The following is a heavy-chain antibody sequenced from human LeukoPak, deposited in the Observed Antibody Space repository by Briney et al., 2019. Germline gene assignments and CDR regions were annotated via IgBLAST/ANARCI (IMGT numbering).Heavy chain of an antibody. CDR3: ARVSDSILWFGVSRDWFDP. J-gene: IGHJ5*02. D-gene: IGHD3-10*01. Sequence: PSETLSLTCTVSGGSISSSSYYWGWIRQPPGKGLEWIGSIYYSGSTYYNPSLKSRVTISVDTSKNQFSLKLSSVTAADTAVYYCARVSDSILWFGVSRDWFDPWGQGTLVTVSS. CDR1: GGSISSSSYY. CDR2: IYYSGST. V-gene: IGHV4-39*07.